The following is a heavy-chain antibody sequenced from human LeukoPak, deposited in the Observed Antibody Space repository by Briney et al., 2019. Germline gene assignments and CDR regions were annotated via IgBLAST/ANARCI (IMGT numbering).Heavy chain of an antibody. J-gene: IGHJ5*02. V-gene: IGHV4-30-4*08. Sequence: SETLSLTCTVSGGSISSGDYYWSWIRQPPGKGLEWIGYIYYSGSTYYNPSLKSRVTISVDTSKNQFSLKLSSVTAADTAVYYCARDIVVVPAAIAWFDPWGQGTLVTVSP. CDR3: ARDIVVVPAAIAWFDP. CDR1: GGSISSGDYY. D-gene: IGHD2-2*01. CDR2: IYYSGST.